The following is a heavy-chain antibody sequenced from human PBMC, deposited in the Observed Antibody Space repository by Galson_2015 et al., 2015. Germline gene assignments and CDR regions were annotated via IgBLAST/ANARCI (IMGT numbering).Heavy chain of an antibody. CDR2: INPSGGST. CDR1: GYTFTYYY. CDR3: ARDLRITIFGVVWHDYYYGMDV. V-gene: IGHV1-46*01. Sequence: SVKVSCKASGYTFTYYYIHWVRQVPGQGLEWMGIINPSGGSTSYEQKFQGRVTMTRDTSTSTVFMDLSSLRAEDTAVYYCARDLRITIFGVVWHDYYYGMDVWGQGTTVTVSS. D-gene: IGHD3-3*01. J-gene: IGHJ6*02.